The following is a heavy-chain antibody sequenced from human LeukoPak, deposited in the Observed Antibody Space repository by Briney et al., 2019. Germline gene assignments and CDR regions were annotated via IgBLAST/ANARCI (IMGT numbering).Heavy chain of an antibody. CDR1: GGSFSGYY. Sequence: SGTLSLTCAVYGGSFSGYYWSWIRQPPGEGLEWIGEINHSGSTNYNPSLKSRVTISVDTSKNQFSLKLSSVTAADTAVYYCARGGDIVVVVAATGAFDIWGQGTMVTVSS. J-gene: IGHJ3*02. D-gene: IGHD2-15*01. V-gene: IGHV4-34*01. CDR3: ARGGDIVVVVAATGAFDI. CDR2: INHSGST.